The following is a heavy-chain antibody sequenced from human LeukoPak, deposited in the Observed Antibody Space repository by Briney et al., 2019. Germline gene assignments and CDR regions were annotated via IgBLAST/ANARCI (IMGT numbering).Heavy chain of an antibody. J-gene: IGHJ5*02. Sequence: SVKVSCKASGGTFSSYAISWVRQAPGQGLEWMGGIIPIFGTANYAQKFQGRVTITADKSTSTAYMELSSLRSEDTAVHYCARTSIAAAGAEYWFDPWGQGTLVTVSS. CDR1: GGTFSSYA. D-gene: IGHD6-13*01. CDR2: IIPIFGTA. CDR3: ARTSIAAAGAEYWFDP. V-gene: IGHV1-69*06.